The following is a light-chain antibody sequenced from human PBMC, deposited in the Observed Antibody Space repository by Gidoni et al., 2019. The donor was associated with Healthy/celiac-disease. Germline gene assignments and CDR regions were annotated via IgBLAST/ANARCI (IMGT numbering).Light chain of an antibody. J-gene: IGKJ4*01. Sequence: DIQMTQSPSSLSASVGDRVTITCQASQDISNYLNWYQQKPGKAPKPLIYDASNLETGVPSRFSGSGSGTDVTFTISSLQPEDIATYYCQQYDNLPRTFXGXTKVEIK. V-gene: IGKV1-33*01. CDR2: DAS. CDR3: QQYDNLPRT. CDR1: QDISNY.